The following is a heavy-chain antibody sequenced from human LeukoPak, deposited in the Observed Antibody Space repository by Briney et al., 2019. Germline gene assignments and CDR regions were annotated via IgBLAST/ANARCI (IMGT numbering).Heavy chain of an antibody. CDR2: TYYRSKWYN. D-gene: IGHD1-7*01. CDR3: ARVPRYNWNLRSYNWFDP. J-gene: IGHJ5*02. Sequence: SQTLSLTCAISGDSVSSNSAAWNWIRQSPPRGLEWLGRTYYRSKWYNDYAVSVKSRITINPDTSKNQFSLQLNSVTPEDTAVYYCARVPRYNWNLRSYNWFDPWGQGTLVTVSS. CDR1: GDSVSSNSAA. V-gene: IGHV6-1*01.